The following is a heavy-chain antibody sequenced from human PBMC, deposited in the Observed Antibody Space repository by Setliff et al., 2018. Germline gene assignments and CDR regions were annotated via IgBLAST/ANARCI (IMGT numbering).Heavy chain of an antibody. CDR1: GYTFTSSG. D-gene: IGHD2-8*01. CDR3: SRLVRYCTTTTCQRASGAEF. V-gene: IGHV1-18*01. J-gene: IGHJ4*02. Sequence: VASVKVSCKASGYTFTSSGITWVRQAPGQGLEWMGWISTYTGNTNYAQKLQGRITMTTDTSTSTAYMELRSLTSDDTAVYYCSRLVRYCTTTTCQRASGAEFWGQGTLVTVS. CDR2: ISTYTGNT.